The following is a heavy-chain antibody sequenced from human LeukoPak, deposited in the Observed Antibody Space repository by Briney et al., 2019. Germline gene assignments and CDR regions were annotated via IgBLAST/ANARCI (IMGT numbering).Heavy chain of an antibody. CDR2: IIPILGIA. V-gene: IGHV1-69*04. CDR3: AGDILTGYYLDY. D-gene: IGHD3-9*01. Sequence: ASVKVSCKASGYTFTSYAMNWVRQAPGQGLEWMGRIIPILGIANYAQKFQGRVTITADKSTSTAYMELSSLRSEDTAVYYCAGDILTGYYLDYWGQGTLVTVS. CDR1: GYTFTSYA. J-gene: IGHJ4*02.